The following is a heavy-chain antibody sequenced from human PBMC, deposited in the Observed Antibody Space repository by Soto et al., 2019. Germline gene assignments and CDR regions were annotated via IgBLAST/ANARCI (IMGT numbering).Heavy chain of an antibody. Sequence: PSETLSLTCTVSGGSISSGDYYWSWIRQPPGKGLEWIGYIYYSGSTYYNPSLKSRVTISVDTSKNQFSLKLSSVTAADTAVHYCARDISDYYDSSGGLVFDYWGQGTLVTVSS. J-gene: IGHJ4*02. V-gene: IGHV4-30-4*01. CDR1: GGSISSGDYY. CDR3: ARDISDYYDSSGGLVFDY. CDR2: IYYSGST. D-gene: IGHD3-22*01.